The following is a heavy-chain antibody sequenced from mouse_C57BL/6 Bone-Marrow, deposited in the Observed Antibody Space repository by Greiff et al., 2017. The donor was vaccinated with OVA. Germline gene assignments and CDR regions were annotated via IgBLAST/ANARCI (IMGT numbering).Heavy chain of an antibody. Sequence: QVQLQQSGAELVRPGTSVKVSCKASGYAFTNYLIEWVKQRPGQGLEWIGVINPGSGGTNYNEKFKGKATLTAGKSSSTAYMQLSSLTSEDSAVYVCARGGKYYVSSAGFAYWGQGTLVTVSA. CDR1: GYAFTNYL. J-gene: IGHJ3*01. D-gene: IGHD1-1*01. CDR3: ARGGKYYVSSAGFAY. CDR2: INPGSGGT. V-gene: IGHV1-54*01.